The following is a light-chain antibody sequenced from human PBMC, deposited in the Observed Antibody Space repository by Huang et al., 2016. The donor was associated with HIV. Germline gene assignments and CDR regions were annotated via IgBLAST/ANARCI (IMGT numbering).Light chain of an antibody. Sequence: DIVMTQSPDSLAVSPGERATINSKSSQSLLYSLSKKNYLAWFQQKPGRPPKLLIYWATTRESGVPDRFSGSGSGTDFTLTINNLQAEDVAVYFCLQYYSVPQTFGHGTKVEIK. J-gene: IGKJ1*01. V-gene: IGKV4-1*01. CDR2: WAT. CDR3: LQYYSVPQT. CDR1: QSLLYSLSKKNY.